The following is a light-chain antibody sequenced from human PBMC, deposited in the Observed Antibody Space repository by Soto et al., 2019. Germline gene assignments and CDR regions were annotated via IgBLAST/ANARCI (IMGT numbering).Light chain of an antibody. J-gene: IGKJ2*01. Sequence: LVLTQSPATLSLSPGERATLSCRASQSVAGYLAWYQQKPGQGHRLLIYDTSNRATGAPPRFSGSGSWTDFTLTIGSLEPEDFAIYYYQNRSNWRMYTFRRGPQLEIK. CDR2: DTS. CDR3: QNRSNWRMYT. V-gene: IGKV3-11*01. CDR1: QSVAGY.